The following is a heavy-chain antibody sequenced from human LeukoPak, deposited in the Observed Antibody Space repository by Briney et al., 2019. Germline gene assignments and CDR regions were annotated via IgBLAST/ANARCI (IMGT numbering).Heavy chain of an antibody. CDR1: GFTFSYYS. CDR2: ITGSAGST. Sequence: PGGSLRLSCAASGFTFSYYSMSWVRQAPGKGLEWVSGITGSAGSTHYADSVKGRFTISRDNTKNTLYLQMNSLRAEDTAIYYCAKSSYYDSSGYYREYYFDYWSQGTLVTVSS. CDR3: AKSSYYDSSGYYREYYFDY. J-gene: IGHJ4*02. D-gene: IGHD3-22*01. V-gene: IGHV3-23*01.